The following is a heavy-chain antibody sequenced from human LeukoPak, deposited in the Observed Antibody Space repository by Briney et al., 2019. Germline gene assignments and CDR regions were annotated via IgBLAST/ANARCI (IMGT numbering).Heavy chain of an antibody. CDR1: GGTFSSYA. J-gene: IGHJ3*02. CDR3: ARPSIAGADDAFAI. V-gene: IGHV1-69*13. D-gene: IGHD6-13*01. CDR2: IIPIFGTA. Sequence: GASVKVSCKASGGTFSSYAISWMRQAPGQGLEWMGGIIPIFGTANYAQKFQGRVTITADESTSTAYMELSGLRSEDTAVYYCARPSIAGADDAFAIWGQCTMVTVSS.